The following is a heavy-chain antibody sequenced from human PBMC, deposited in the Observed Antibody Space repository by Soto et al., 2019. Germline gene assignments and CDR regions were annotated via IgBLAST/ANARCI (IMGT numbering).Heavy chain of an antibody. CDR1: SGSIGTYF. CDR2: IYYSGTT. D-gene: IGHD1-26*01. Sequence: QVQLRESGPGLVKPSETLSLTCPVSSGSIGTYFWSWIRQPPGKGLEWIGYIYYSGTTNYNPSLKSRVTIFLDTSKNQFSLRLSSVTAADTAVYYCARGRGCTYDAFDIWGQGTLVTVSS. CDR3: ARGRGCTYDAFDI. J-gene: IGHJ3*02. V-gene: IGHV4-59*01.